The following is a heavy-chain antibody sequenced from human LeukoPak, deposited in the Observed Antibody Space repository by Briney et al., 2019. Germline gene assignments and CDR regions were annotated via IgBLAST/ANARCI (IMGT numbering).Heavy chain of an antibody. CDR3: ARDAPYSGSYWTNFDI. Sequence: SETLSLTCTVSGGSISSSSYYWGWIRQPPGKGLEWIGSIYYSGSTYYNPSLKSRVTISVDTSKNQFSLKLSSVTAADTAVYYCARDAPYSGSYWTNFDIWGQGTMVTVSS. V-gene: IGHV4-39*07. CDR2: IYYSGST. J-gene: IGHJ3*02. CDR1: GGSISSSSYY. D-gene: IGHD1-26*01.